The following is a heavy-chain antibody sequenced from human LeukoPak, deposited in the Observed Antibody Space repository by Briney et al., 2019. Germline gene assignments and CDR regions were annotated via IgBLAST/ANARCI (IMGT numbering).Heavy chain of an antibody. CDR1: GDSISTSTYY. J-gene: IGHJ4*02. D-gene: IGHD1-26*01. CDR2: ISYSEKT. Sequence: PSETLSLTCTVSGDSISTSTYYWGWIRQPQGEGREWIASISYSEKTYYNPSLKSRVTISVDTSKTQFSLKLTSVTAADTAVYYCARRSGKYSQKVIDYWGQGTLVTVSS. CDR3: ARRSGKYSQKVIDY. V-gene: IGHV4-39*01.